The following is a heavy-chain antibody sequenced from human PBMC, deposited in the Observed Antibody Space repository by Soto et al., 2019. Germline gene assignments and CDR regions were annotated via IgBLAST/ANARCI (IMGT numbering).Heavy chain of an antibody. CDR1: VCSVSSGSYY. CDR3: ARRGIVVVPAAMADYYYGMDV. J-gene: IGHJ6*02. Sequence: ETLSPTWTVSVCSVSSGSYYWSWLRQPPGKGLEWIGYIYYSGSTNYNPSPKSRVTISVDTSKHQFSLKLSSVTAADTAVYYCARRGIVVVPAAMADYYYGMDVWGQGNTVPVS. V-gene: IGHV4-61*01. D-gene: IGHD2-2*01. CDR2: IYYSGST.